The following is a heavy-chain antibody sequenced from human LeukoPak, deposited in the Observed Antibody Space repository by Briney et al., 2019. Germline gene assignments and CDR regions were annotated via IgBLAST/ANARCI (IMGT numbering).Heavy chain of an antibody. J-gene: IGHJ6*03. Sequence: ASVKVSCKASGGTFSSYAISWVRQAPGQGLEWMGGIIPIFGTANYAQKFQGRVTITADESTSTAYMELSSLRSEDTAVYYCARFGYYYDSSGYTPHYYMDVWGKGTTVTISS. V-gene: IGHV1-69*01. CDR3: ARFGYYYDSSGYTPHYYMDV. CDR2: IIPIFGTA. CDR1: GGTFSSYA. D-gene: IGHD3-22*01.